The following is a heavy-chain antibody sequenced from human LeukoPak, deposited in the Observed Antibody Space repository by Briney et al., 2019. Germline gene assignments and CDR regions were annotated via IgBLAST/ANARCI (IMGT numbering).Heavy chain of an antibody. CDR2: ISYDGSNK. V-gene: IGHV3-30*18. CDR3: AKDLAGYRGGIDY. Sequence: PGRSLRLSCAASGFTFSSYGMHWVRQAPGKGLEWVAVISYDGSNKYYADSVKGRFTISRDNSKNTLYLQMSSLRAEDTAVYYCAKDLAGYRGGIDYWGQGTLVTVSS. CDR1: GFTFSSYG. J-gene: IGHJ4*02. D-gene: IGHD3-10*01.